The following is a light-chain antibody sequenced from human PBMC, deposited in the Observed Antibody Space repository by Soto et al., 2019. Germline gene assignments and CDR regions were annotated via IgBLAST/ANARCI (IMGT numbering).Light chain of an antibody. CDR2: LGS. V-gene: IGKV2-28*01. CDR1: QSLLHSNGFNW. J-gene: IGKJ4*01. Sequence: DIVMTQSPLSLSVTPGEPASIYCRSTQSLLHSNGFNWLDWYLQKPGQSPQLLIHLGSNRASGVSDRFSGSGSGTDFTLKISRVEAEDVGVYYCMLSLQPPLTFGGGTKVEI. CDR3: MLSLQPPLT.